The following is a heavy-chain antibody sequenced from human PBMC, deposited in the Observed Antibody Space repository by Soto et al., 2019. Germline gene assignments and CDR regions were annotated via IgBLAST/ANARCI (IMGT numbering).Heavy chain of an antibody. V-gene: IGHV3-7*01. CDR3: ARIASSGRGWAV. CDR1: GFTFSSYW. J-gene: IGHJ6*02. D-gene: IGHD3-10*01. Sequence: EVQLVESGGGLVQPGGSLRLSCVDSGFTFSSYWMSWVRQAPVKGLEWVGNIKQDGSEENYVDSVKGRFTISRDNAKNSMHLQRNSLRAEDTAVYYCARIASSGRGWAVWGQGTTIVVSS. CDR2: IKQDGSEE.